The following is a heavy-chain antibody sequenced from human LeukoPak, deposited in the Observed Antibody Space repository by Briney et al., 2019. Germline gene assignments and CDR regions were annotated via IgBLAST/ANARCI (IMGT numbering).Heavy chain of an antibody. Sequence: GGSLRLSCAASGFTFSSYWMSWVRRAPGKGLEWVANIKQDGSEKHYVDSVKGRFTISRDNAKKSLFLHMNSLRVEDTAVYYCARGSEYTSSTNYYFDYWGQGTLVTVSS. J-gene: IGHJ4*02. CDR3: ARGSEYTSSTNYYFDY. CDR1: GFTFSSYW. CDR2: IKQDGSEK. V-gene: IGHV3-7*01. D-gene: IGHD6-6*01.